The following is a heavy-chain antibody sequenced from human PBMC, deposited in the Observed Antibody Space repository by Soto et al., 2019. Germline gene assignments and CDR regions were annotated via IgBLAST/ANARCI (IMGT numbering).Heavy chain of an antibody. Sequence: PGGSLSLSCAASGFTFSSYGMTWVRQAPGKGLEWVSFSSATGAGTYYADSVKGRFTISRDNSKNTLYLQMTSLRADDTAVYYCAKDRRAGGNYGFYSDFWGQGALVTGSS. V-gene: IGHV3-23*01. D-gene: IGHD1-7*01. CDR2: SSATGAGT. CDR3: AKDRRAGGNYGFYSDF. J-gene: IGHJ4*02. CDR1: GFTFSSYG.